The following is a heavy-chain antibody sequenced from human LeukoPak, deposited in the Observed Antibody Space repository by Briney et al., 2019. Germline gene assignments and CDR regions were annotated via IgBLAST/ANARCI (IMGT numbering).Heavy chain of an antibody. CDR2: IYYTGST. Sequence: SETLSLTCSVSGGSISSLYWGWIRQPPGKGLEWIGYIYYTGSTNYNPSLKRRVTMFVDMSKNQFSLRLSSVTAADTAVYYCARHRAYSSSSPFDYWGQGTLVTVSS. J-gene: IGHJ4*02. V-gene: IGHV4-59*08. CDR1: GGSISSLY. CDR3: ARHRAYSSSSPFDY. D-gene: IGHD6-6*01.